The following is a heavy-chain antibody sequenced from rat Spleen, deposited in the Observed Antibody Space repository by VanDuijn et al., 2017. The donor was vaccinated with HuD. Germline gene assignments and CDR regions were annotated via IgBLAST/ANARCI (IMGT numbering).Heavy chain of an antibody. CDR2: ISYDGSST. CDR3: ARGSDWFAY. CDR1: GFTFSDYY. J-gene: IGHJ3*01. D-gene: IGHD1-2*01. V-gene: IGHV5-29*01. Sequence: EVQLVESDGGLVQPGRSLKLSCAASGFTFSDYYMAWVRQAPTKGLEWVATISYDGSSTYYRDSVKGRFTISRDNAKSTLYRQMDSLRSEDTATYYCARGSDWFAYWGQGTLVTVSS.